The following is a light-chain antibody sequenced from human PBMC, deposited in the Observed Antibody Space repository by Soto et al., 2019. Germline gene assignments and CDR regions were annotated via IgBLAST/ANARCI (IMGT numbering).Light chain of an antibody. CDR2: AAS. CDR1: QGISSY. CDR3: QHLDSYST. Sequence: DIQLTQSPSFLSASVGDRVTITCRASQGISSYLAWYQQKSGKAPKLLIYAASTLQSGVPSRFSGSGSGTEFTLTLSSLQPEDFATYYCQHLDSYSTFGQGTRLEIK. V-gene: IGKV1-9*01. J-gene: IGKJ5*01.